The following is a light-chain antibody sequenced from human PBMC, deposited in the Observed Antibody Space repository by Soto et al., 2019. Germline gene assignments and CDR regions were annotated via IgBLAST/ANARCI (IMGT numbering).Light chain of an antibody. Sequence: EIVMTQSPATLSVSPGERATLSCRASQSVSSNLAWYQQKPGQAPRLLIYGASTRATGIPARFSGSGSGTEFTSTSSSLQYEDFAVYYCQQYNNWPWTFGQGTKVEIK. J-gene: IGKJ1*01. CDR1: QSVSSN. CDR2: GAS. V-gene: IGKV3-15*01. CDR3: QQYNNWPWT.